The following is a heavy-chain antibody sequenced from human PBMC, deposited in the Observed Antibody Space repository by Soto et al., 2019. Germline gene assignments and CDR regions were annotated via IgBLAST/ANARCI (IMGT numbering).Heavy chain of an antibody. J-gene: IGHJ6*02. V-gene: IGHV3-66*01. CDR2: INSGGST. Sequence: PGGSLRLSCAASGFGVSVNLINWVRQAPGKGLEWVSVINSGGSTDYADSVKGRFTISRDISRNTLYLQMNSLRAEDTAVYYCVRENYYYGMDVWGQGTTVTVSS. CDR1: GFGVSVNL. CDR3: VRENYYYGMDV.